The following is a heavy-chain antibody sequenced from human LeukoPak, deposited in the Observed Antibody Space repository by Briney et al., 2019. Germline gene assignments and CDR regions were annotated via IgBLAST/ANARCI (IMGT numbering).Heavy chain of an antibody. Sequence: GGSLRLSCAASGFTFSSYAMHWVRQAPGKGLEWVAVISYDGSNKYYADSVKGRFTISRDNSKNTLYLQMNSLRAEDTAVYYCARGRSGYYGSGSFSWGQGTLVTVSS. CDR1: GFTFSSYA. D-gene: IGHD3-10*01. J-gene: IGHJ5*02. CDR3: ARGRSGYYGSGSFS. CDR2: ISYDGSNK. V-gene: IGHV3-30-3*01.